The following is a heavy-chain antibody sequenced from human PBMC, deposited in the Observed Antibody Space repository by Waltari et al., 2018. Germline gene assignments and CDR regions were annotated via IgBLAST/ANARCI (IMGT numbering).Heavy chain of an antibody. D-gene: IGHD6-13*01. CDR3: ARAWQPYSSYAYMDV. CDR1: GDSIRSGSSY. V-gene: IGHV4-39*07. Sequence: QLQLQESGPGLVKPSETLSLTCTVSGDSIRSGSSYCGWIRQPPGKGLEWIGSIHYSGNTYYNPSLQSRGTISGDPPKSQFALRLSYVTVADTAVYYCARAWQPYSSYAYMDVWGKGTTVTISS. J-gene: IGHJ6*03. CDR2: IHYSGNT.